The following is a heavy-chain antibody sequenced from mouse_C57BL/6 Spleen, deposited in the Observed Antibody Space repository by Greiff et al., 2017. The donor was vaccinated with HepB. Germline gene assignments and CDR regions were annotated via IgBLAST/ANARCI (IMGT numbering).Heavy chain of an antibody. D-gene: IGHD1-1*02. V-gene: IGHV1-61*01. Sequence: QVQLQQPGAELVRPGSSVKLSCKASGYTFTSYWMDWVKQRPGQGLEWIGNIYPSDSETHYNQKFKDKATLTVDKSSSTAYMQLSSLTSEDSAVYYCAREGLWSHYFDYWGQGTTLTVSS. CDR2: IYPSDSET. CDR3: AREGLWSHYFDY. CDR1: GYTFTSYW. J-gene: IGHJ2*01.